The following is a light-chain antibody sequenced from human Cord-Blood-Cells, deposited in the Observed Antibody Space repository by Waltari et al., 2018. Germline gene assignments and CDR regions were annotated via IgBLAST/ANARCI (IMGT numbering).Light chain of an antibody. Sequence: SALTQPASVSGSPGQSITISCTGTTSDVGSYNLVSWYQQHPGKAPKLMIYEGSKRPSGVSHRFSGSKSGNTASLTISGLQAEDEADYYCCSYAGSSTLVFGGGTKLTVL. V-gene: IGLV2-23*01. CDR2: EGS. CDR1: TSDVGSYNL. CDR3: CSYAGSSTLV. J-gene: IGLJ3*02.